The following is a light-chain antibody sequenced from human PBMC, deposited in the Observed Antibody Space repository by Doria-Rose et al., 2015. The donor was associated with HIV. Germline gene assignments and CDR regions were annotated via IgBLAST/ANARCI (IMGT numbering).Light chain of an antibody. CDR2: DGS. CDR3: HQYGTSWT. J-gene: IGKJ1*01. V-gene: IGKV3-20*01. CDR1: QSFSSTY. Sequence: TQSPGTLSLPPGERATLSCRASQSFSSTYLAWYQQKPGQAPSLHIYDGSTRATGIPDRFSASGSGTDFTLTINRLEPEDFALYYCHQYGTSWTFGQGTKVEI.